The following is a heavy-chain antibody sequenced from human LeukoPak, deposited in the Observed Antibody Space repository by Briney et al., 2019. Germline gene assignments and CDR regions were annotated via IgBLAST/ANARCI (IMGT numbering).Heavy chain of an antibody. Sequence: PGGSLRLSCAASGFTFSNYWMTWLRQAPGKGLEWVANIKQDGSEKSYVDSLEGRFTVSRDNAKNSLYLQMNSLRVEDTAVYYCAREKFWWQRWGQGTLVTVSS. CDR3: AREKFWWQR. V-gene: IGHV3-7*01. CDR1: GFTFSNYW. D-gene: IGHD2-15*01. J-gene: IGHJ4*02. CDR2: IKQDGSEK.